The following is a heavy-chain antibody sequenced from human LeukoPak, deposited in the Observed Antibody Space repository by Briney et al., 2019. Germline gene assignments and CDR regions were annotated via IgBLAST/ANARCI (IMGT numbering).Heavy chain of an antibody. V-gene: IGHV3-21*01. CDR1: GFIFSTYS. CDR2: ISGGSNYI. Sequence: PGGSLRLSCAASGFIFSTYSMNWVRQSPREGLEWVSSISGGSNYIYYADSVKGRFTISRDNAKNSLFLQMNSLRAEDTAVYYCARDFGDSSEYFQHWGQGTLVTVSS. CDR3: ARDFGDSSEYFQH. D-gene: IGHD6-13*01. J-gene: IGHJ1*01.